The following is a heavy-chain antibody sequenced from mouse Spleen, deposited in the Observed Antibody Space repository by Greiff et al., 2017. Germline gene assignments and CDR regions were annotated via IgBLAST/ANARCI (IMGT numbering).Heavy chain of an antibody. CDR2: IDPSDSDT. V-gene: IGHV1-50*01. J-gene: IGHJ2*01. CDR3: ARSPDY. Sequence: QVQLQQSGAELVKPGASVKLSCKASGYTFTSYWMQWVKQRPGQGLEWIGEIDPSDSDTNYNQKFKGKATLTVDTSSSTAYMQLSSLTSEDSAVYYCARSPDYWGQGTTLTVSS. CDR1: GYTFTSYW.